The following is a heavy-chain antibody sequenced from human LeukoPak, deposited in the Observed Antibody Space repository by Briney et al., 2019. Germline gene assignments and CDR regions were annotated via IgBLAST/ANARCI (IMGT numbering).Heavy chain of an antibody. D-gene: IGHD2-2*01. J-gene: IGHJ4*02. CDR2: INPSGGST. Sequence: ASVKVSCKASGHTFTSYYMHWVRQAPGQGLEWMGIINPSGGSTSYAQKFQGRVTMTRDTSTSTVYMELSSLRSEDTAVYYCASPRWDCSSTSCDYVFDYWGQGTLVTVSS. V-gene: IGHV1-46*01. CDR3: ASPRWDCSSTSCDYVFDY. CDR1: GHTFTSYY.